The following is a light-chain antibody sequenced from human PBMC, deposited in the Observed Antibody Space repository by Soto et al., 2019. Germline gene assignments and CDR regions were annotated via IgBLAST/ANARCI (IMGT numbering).Light chain of an antibody. CDR1: QSVTDN. J-gene: IGKJ1*01. CDR3: QQYKDWPRT. CDR2: GAS. Sequence: EIVMTQSPATLSVSPGERATLSCRASQSVTDNLAWYQQKPGQAPRLLIYGASTRYTGVPARFSGGGSETEFTLTISSLLSEDFAVYYCQQYKDWPRTFGQGTKVEIK. V-gene: IGKV3-15*01.